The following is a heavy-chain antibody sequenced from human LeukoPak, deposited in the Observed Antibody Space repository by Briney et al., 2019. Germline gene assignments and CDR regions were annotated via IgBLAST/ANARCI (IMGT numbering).Heavy chain of an antibody. Sequence: SETLSLTCAVYGGSFSGYYWTWTRQPPGKGLEWIGQIHYSGKADYNPSLRSRITISVDTSKNKMFLRLSSVTAADTAVYYCARFGIFYDMDVWGRGTTVTVSS. CDR2: IHYSGKA. V-gene: IGHV4-34*10. CDR3: ARFGIFYDMDV. CDR1: GGSFSGYY. D-gene: IGHD3-16*01. J-gene: IGHJ6*02.